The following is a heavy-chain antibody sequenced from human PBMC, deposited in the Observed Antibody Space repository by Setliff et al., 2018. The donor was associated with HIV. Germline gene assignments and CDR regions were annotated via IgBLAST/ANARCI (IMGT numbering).Heavy chain of an antibody. Sequence: SVKVSCKASGGTFGIYGISWVRQAPGQGLEWMGGTIPMFGTANYAQKFQGRVTITADESTNTGYMELSSLRSDDTAIYYCGAGQHSYSYLGYYYSGVDVWGQGTTVTV. J-gene: IGHJ6*02. CDR1: GGTFGIYG. CDR2: TIPMFGTA. V-gene: IGHV1-69*13. D-gene: IGHD3-10*01. CDR3: GAGQHSYSYLGYYYSGVDV.